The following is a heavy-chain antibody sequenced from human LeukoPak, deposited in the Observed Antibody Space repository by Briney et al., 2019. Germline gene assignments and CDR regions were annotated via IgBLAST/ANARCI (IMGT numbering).Heavy chain of an antibody. Sequence: PSETLSLTCTVSGGSISSYYWSWIRQPPGKGLEWIGRVFTSAIISGNTNYNPSLKSRVTMSVDSSKNQFSLKLRSVTAADTAVYYCARDRYFYDSSSYFSAFDTWGQGTMVTVSS. CDR1: GGSISSYY. D-gene: IGHD3-22*01. V-gene: IGHV4-4*07. CDR3: ARDRYFYDSSSYFSAFDT. CDR2: VFTSAIISGNT. J-gene: IGHJ3*02.